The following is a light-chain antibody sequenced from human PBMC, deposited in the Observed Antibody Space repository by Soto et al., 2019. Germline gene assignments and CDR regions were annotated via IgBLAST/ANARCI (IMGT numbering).Light chain of an antibody. CDR2: DAS. CDR1: QDVGGY. Sequence: TLSLSPGDRATLSCRASQDVGGYLSWFQQKPGQAPRLLIYDASIRAPGIPARFSGSESGTVFTLTISSLEPEDFAVYYCQQYKDWPPLTFGGGTKVDIK. J-gene: IGKJ4*01. CDR3: QQYKDWPPLT. V-gene: IGKV3-11*01.